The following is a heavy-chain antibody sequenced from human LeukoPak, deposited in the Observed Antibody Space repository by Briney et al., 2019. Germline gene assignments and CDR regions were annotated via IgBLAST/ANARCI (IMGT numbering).Heavy chain of an antibody. D-gene: IGHD5-24*01. CDR1: GFTFSSYS. J-gene: IGHJ4*02. CDR2: ISSSSSYI. CDR3: AREARGDGYYGYFDY. V-gene: IGHV3-21*04. Sequence: PGGSLRLSCAVSGFTFSSYSMNWVRQAPGKVLEWVASISSSSSYIYYADSVKGRFTISRDNSKNTLYLQMNSLRAEDTAVYYCAREARGDGYYGYFDYWGQGTLVTVSS.